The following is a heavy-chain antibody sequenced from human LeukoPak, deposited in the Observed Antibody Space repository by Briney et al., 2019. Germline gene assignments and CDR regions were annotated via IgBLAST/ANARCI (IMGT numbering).Heavy chain of an antibody. D-gene: IGHD4-23*01. Sequence: PSETLSLTCAVSGYSISSGYYWSWIRQPPGKGPEWLGTIFRAGNTYYNPSLKSRVTISVDTSRNQFSLKLSSVTAAGTAMYYCARVVPVGGNDYWGQGTLVTVSS. J-gene: IGHJ4*02. CDR1: GYSISSGYY. CDR3: ARVVPVGGNDY. CDR2: IFRAGNT. V-gene: IGHV4-38-2*01.